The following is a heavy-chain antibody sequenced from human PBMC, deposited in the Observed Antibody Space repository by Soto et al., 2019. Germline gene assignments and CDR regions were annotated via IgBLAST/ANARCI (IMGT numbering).Heavy chain of an antibody. Sequence: PGGSLRLSCAASGFTFSNAWMSWVRQAPGKGLEWVGRIKSKTDGGTTDYAAPVKGRFTISRDDSKNTLYLQMNSLKTEDTAVYYCTTDREPYCTNGVCYPALDVWGKGTTVTVSS. CDR1: GFTFSNAW. CDR3: TTDREPYCTNGVCYPALDV. J-gene: IGHJ6*04. D-gene: IGHD2-8*01. V-gene: IGHV3-15*01. CDR2: IKSKTDGGTT.